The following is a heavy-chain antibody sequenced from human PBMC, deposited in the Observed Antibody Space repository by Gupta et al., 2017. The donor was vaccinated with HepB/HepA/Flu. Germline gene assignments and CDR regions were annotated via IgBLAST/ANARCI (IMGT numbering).Heavy chain of an antibody. D-gene: IGHD3-16*02. J-gene: IGHJ4*02. Sequence: QVQLQQWGAGLLKPSETLSLTCAVYGGSFSGYYWSWIRQPPGKGLEWIGEINHSGSTNYNPSLKSRVTISVDTSKNQFSLKLSSVTAADTAVYYCARGRGDYDYVWGSYRFDYWGQGTLVTVSS. CDR1: GGSFSGYY. CDR2: INHSGST. CDR3: ARGRGDYDYVWGSYRFDY. V-gene: IGHV4-34*01.